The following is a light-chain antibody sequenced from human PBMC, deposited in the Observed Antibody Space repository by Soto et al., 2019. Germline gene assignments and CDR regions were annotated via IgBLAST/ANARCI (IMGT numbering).Light chain of an antibody. V-gene: IGLV6-57*01. Sequence: NFMLTQPHSVSESPGKTVTISCTRSSGNIASNYVQWYQQLPGSSPTTVIHEDNQRPSGVPDRFSGSIASSSNSASLTISGLKTEDEDDYSCQYYDSTNVVFGGGTKLTVL. CDR3: QYYDSTNVV. J-gene: IGLJ2*01. CDR2: EDN. CDR1: SGNIASNY.